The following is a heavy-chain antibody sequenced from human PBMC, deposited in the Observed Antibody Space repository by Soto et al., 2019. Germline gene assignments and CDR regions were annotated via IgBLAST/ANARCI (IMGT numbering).Heavy chain of an antibody. CDR3: ARGKFIAPAKIYYYCGMDG. V-gene: IGHV1-69*13. D-gene: IGHD6-13*01. Sequence: SVKVSCKASGVTFSSSAISWVRQAPGQGLEWMGGIIPIFGTANYAQKFQGRVTITADESTSTAYMELSSLRSEDTAVYYCARGKFIAPAKIYYYCGMDGWG. CDR2: IIPIFGTA. J-gene: IGHJ6*02. CDR1: GVTFSSSA.